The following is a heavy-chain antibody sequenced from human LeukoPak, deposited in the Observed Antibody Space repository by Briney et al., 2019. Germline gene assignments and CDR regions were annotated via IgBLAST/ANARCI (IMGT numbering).Heavy chain of an antibody. J-gene: IGHJ4*02. CDR2: ISSTSSYT. Sequence: GGSLRLSCAASGFTFSDYYMSWIRQAPGKGLEWVSYISSTSSYTNYADSVKGRFTISRDNAKNSLYLQMNSLRAEDTAVYYCARSNRGVIQLPDYWSQGTLVTVSS. V-gene: IGHV3-11*03. D-gene: IGHD5-18*01. CDR1: GFTFSDYY. CDR3: ARSNRGVIQLPDY.